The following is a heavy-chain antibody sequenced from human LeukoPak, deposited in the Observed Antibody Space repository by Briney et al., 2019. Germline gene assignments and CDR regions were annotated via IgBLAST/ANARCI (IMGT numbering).Heavy chain of an antibody. CDR1: GFTFSNYA. J-gene: IGHJ4*02. V-gene: IGHV3-23*01. Sequence: GGSLRLSCAGSGFTFSNYAMTWVRQAPWKGLEWVSSVSGSGRNTFYPDSVEGRFTISRDNSKNTVYLQMNSLRADDTAVYYCVKSRRVGANQRGLFDYWGQGTLVTVST. D-gene: IGHD1-26*01. CDR2: VSGSGRNT. CDR3: VKSRRVGANQRGLFDY.